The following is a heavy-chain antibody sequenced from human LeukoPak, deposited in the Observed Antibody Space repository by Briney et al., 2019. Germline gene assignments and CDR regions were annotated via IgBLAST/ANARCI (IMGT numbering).Heavy chain of an antibody. Sequence: SVKVSCKASGGTFSSCAISWVRQAPGQGLEWMGGIIPIFGTANYAQKFQGRVTITTDESTSTAYMELSSLRSEDTAVYYCARGSRSIYDILTGPLDYWGQGTLVTVSS. V-gene: IGHV1-69*05. CDR1: GGTFSSCA. D-gene: IGHD3-9*01. CDR3: ARGSRSIYDILTGPLDY. J-gene: IGHJ4*02. CDR2: IIPIFGTA.